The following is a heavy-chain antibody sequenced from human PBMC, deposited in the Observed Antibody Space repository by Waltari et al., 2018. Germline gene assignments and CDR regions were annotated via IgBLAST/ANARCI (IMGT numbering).Heavy chain of an antibody. Sequence: VTLKESGPALVNPTQTLTLTCTFSGFSLSTSGMRVSWIRQPPGKALEWLARIDWDDDKFYSTSLKTRLTISKDTSKNQVVLTMTNMDPVDTATYYCARTRIAAAGTAFDIWGQGTMVTVSS. CDR2: IDWDDDK. CDR1: GFSLSTSGMR. D-gene: IGHD6-13*01. CDR3: ARTRIAAAGTAFDI. V-gene: IGHV2-70*04. J-gene: IGHJ3*02.